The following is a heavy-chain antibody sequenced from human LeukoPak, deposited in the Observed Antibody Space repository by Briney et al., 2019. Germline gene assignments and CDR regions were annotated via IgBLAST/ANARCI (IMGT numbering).Heavy chain of an antibody. CDR1: GYTFTSYD. J-gene: IGHJ5*02. CDR2: MKPNSGNT. V-gene: IGHV1-8*01. Sequence: ASVKVSCKASGYTFTSYDINWVRQATGQGLEWMGWMKPNSGNTGYAQKFQGRVTITRNTSISTAYMELSSLRSEDTAVYYCARGQGDFWSGYGFDPWGQGTLVTVSS. D-gene: IGHD3-3*01. CDR3: ARGQGDFWSGYGFDP.